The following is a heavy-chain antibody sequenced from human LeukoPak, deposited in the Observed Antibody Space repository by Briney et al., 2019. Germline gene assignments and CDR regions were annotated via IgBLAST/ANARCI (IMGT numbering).Heavy chain of an antibody. Sequence: SVNVSCKASGFTFSSSTMQWVRQARGQPLEWIGWIVLGSESREYAQKLQGRVTLTRDMSTNTAYMELSSLTSEDTAVYYCAAERYSDSCCWFDPWGQGTLVTVSS. CDR3: AAERYSDSCCWFDP. CDR1: GFTFSSST. D-gene: IGHD1-26*01. CDR2: IVLGSESR. V-gene: IGHV1-58*02. J-gene: IGHJ5*02.